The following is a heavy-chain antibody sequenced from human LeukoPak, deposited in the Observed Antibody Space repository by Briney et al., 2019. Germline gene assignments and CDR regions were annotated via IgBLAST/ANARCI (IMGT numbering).Heavy chain of an antibody. CDR2: IYYSGST. CDR3: ARTREGYYYGSGSYSVNWFDP. J-gene: IGHJ5*02. D-gene: IGHD3-10*01. CDR1: GGSISSGDYY. V-gene: IGHV4-30-4*08. Sequence: SQTLSLTCTVSGGSISSGDYYWSWIRQPPGKGLEWIGYIYYSGSTYYNPSLKSRVTISVDTSKNQFSLKLSSVTAADTAVYYCARTREGYYYGSGSYSVNWFDPWGQGTLVTVSS.